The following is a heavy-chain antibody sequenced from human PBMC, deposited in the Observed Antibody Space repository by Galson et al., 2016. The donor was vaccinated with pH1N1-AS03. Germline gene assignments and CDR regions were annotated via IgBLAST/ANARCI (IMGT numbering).Heavy chain of an antibody. Sequence: SLRLSCAASGFTFSSHVMAWVRQAPGKGLEWISSINDSGEATYYAESVKGRFPISRDNTDNTLYLQMDSLRAEDTAIYYCAKDRLTSLVVQGGFDHWGQGSLVTVSS. V-gene: IGHV3-23*01. CDR1: GFTFSSHV. D-gene: IGHD3-16*01. J-gene: IGHJ4*02. CDR3: AKDRLTSLVVQGGFDH. CDR2: INDSGEAT.